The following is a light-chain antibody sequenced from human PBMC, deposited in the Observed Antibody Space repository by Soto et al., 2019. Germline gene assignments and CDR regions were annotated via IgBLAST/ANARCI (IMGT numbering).Light chain of an antibody. CDR2: TAS. J-gene: IGKJ5*01. CDR3: QQSYTTPIT. Sequence: DIQMTHSPSSLSASVGDRVTITCRASQSTSRYLNWYQQKPGKAPKLLIYTASSLQSGVPSRFSGSGSGTDFTVTISSLQPEDFATYYCQQSYTTPITFGQGTRLEIK. V-gene: IGKV1-39*01. CDR1: QSTSRY.